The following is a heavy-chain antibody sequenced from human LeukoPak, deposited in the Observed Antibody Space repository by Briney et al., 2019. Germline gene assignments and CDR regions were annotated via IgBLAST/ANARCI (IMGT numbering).Heavy chain of an antibody. CDR1: GFTVSSNY. J-gene: IGHJ3*02. V-gene: IGHV3-66*01. CDR3: ASVAVPAAMDDAFDI. CDR2: IYSGGST. D-gene: IGHD2-2*01. Sequence: GGSLRLSCAASGFTVSSNYMSWVRQAPGKGLGWVSVIYSGGSTYYADSVKGRFTISRDNSKNTLYLQMNSLRAEDTAVYYCASVAVPAAMDDAFDISGQGTMVTVSS.